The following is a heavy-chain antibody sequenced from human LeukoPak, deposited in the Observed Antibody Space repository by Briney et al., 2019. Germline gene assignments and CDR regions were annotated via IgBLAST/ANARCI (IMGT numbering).Heavy chain of an antibody. V-gene: IGHV3-33*01. CDR2: IWHDGGKG. CDR3: ASVAGTNHYYHMDV. CDR1: ESTFSDYA. J-gene: IGHJ6*03. D-gene: IGHD6-19*01. Sequence: GRTLSLSCTASESTFSDYAMQWVHQAPGKGLEWVAVIWHDGGKGFYADSVKGRFTISRDNSQNILYLQMNSLRAEDSAVYCCASVAGTNHYYHMDVWGTGTTVIVSS.